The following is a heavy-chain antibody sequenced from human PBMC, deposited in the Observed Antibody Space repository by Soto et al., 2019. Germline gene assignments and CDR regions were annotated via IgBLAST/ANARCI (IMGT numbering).Heavy chain of an antibody. CDR2: IYHSGST. J-gene: IGHJ5*02. Sequence: QLQLQESGSGLVRPSQTLSLTCAVSGGSISSGGYSWNWIRQPPGKGLEWIGYIYHSGSTLYNPSLKNRVNISVDKSKNPFTPKLSSVTASDTAVYYCARDQLVYNWFDPWGQGTLVTVSS. CDR1: GGSISSGGYS. CDR3: ARDQLVYNWFDP. D-gene: IGHD2-8*01. V-gene: IGHV4-30-2*01.